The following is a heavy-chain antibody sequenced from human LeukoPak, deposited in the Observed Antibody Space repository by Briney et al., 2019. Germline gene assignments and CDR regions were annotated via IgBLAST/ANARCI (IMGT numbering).Heavy chain of an antibody. Sequence: GATVKISCKASGYPFSDYYIHWLQQAPAKGLEWMGLVDPEDEETMIAEKFQGRVTMTADTSTDTAYMELSSLRSEDTAIYYCATETAVTEMIRYFDYWGHGTLVTVSS. D-gene: IGHD6-19*01. CDR2: VDPEDEET. CDR1: GYPFSDYY. CDR3: ATETAVTEMIRYFDY. J-gene: IGHJ4*01. V-gene: IGHV1-69-2*01.